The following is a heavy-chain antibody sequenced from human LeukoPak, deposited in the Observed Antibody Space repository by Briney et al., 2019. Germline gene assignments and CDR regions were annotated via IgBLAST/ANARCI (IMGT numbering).Heavy chain of an antibody. Sequence: SETLSLTCTVSGGSISSYYWSWIRQPAGKGLEWIGRIYTSGSTNYNPSLKSRVSMSLDTSKNQFSLKLSSVTAADTAVYYCARMVYDTSGYYPSFDYWGQGTLVTVSS. CDR2: IYTSGST. J-gene: IGHJ4*02. CDR1: GGSISSYY. V-gene: IGHV4-4*07. D-gene: IGHD3-22*01. CDR3: ARMVYDTSGYYPSFDY.